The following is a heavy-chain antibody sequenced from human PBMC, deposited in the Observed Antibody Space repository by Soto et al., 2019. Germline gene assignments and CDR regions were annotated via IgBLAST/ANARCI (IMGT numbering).Heavy chain of an antibody. D-gene: IGHD4-17*01. CDR2: IYYSGTK. CDR3: AREKEDDSGDYNAFDI. Sequence: QVQLQESGPGLVKPSQTLSLTCTVSGDSINNGDCYWSWLRQLPGKGLEWIGYIYYSGTKYYNPSLKSRVSMSVDTSKNQLSLNLTSVTAEDTAVYYCAREKEDDSGDYNAFDIWGHGTVVTVSS. V-gene: IGHV4-31*03. CDR1: GDSINNGDCY. J-gene: IGHJ3*02.